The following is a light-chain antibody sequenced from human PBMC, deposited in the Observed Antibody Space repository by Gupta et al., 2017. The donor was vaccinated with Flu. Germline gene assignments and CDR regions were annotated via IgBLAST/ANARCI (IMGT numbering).Light chain of an antibody. CDR3: QKYNSVRT. Sequence: SLSASIGDRVTITCRASQGISKYLAWYQQKPGKVPKLLIYSASTLQSGVPSRFSGSGSGTDFTLTISSLQPEDVATYYCQKYNSVRTFGPG. J-gene: IGKJ3*01. CDR1: QGISKY. CDR2: SAS. V-gene: IGKV1-27*01.